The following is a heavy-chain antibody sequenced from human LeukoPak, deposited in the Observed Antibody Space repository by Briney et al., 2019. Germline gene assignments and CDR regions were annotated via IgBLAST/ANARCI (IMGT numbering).Heavy chain of an antibody. CDR3: AKDGYGPYYSLLDT. CDR1: GFSFSDYG. CDR2: IYNDGSNH. V-gene: IGHV3-33*06. J-gene: IGHJ5*02. Sequence: PGRSLRLSCAASGFSFSDYGMHWVLQAPGEGLEWVGVIYNDGSNHYYADSVQGRFTISRDNSRNTLYLQMNSLRVEDTAVYYCAKDGYGPYYSLLDTWGQGTLVIVSS. D-gene: IGHD2-21*01.